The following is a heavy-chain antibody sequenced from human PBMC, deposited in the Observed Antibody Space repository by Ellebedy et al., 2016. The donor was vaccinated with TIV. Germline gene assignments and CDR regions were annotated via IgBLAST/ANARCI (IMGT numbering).Heavy chain of an antibody. J-gene: IGHJ4*02. CDR3: ARIGPSRSREY. Sequence: GGSLRPSXAASGSTFSSYWTNWVRQAPGKGLEWVANIKEDGSEKKYVDSVKGRFTISRDNAKNSLYLEMNNLRAEDTAVYYCARIGPSRSREYWGQGTLVTVSS. V-gene: IGHV3-7*03. D-gene: IGHD3/OR15-3a*01. CDR2: IKEDGSEK. CDR1: GSTFSSYW.